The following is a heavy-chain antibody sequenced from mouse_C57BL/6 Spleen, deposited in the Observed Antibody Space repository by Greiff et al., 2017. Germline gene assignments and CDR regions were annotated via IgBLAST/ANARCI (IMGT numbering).Heavy chain of an antibody. D-gene: IGHD4-1*01. CDR1: GYTFTDYY. Sequence: EVQLQQSGPELVKPGASVKISCKASGYTFTDYYMNWVKQSHGKSLEWIGDINPNNGGTSYNQKFKGKATLTVDKSSSTAYMELRSLTSEDSAVYYCASSLANWADYWGQGTTLTVSS. J-gene: IGHJ2*01. V-gene: IGHV1-26*01. CDR2: INPNNGGT. CDR3: ASSLANWADY.